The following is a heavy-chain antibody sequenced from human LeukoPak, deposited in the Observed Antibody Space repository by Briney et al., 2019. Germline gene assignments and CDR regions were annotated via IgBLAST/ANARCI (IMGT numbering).Heavy chain of an antibody. J-gene: IGHJ4*02. CDR1: GFTFSSYE. V-gene: IGHV3-48*03. Sequence: GGSLRLSCAASGFTFSSYEMNWVRQAPGKGLEGVSYISSSGSTIYYADSVKGRFTISRDNAKNSLYLQMNSLRAEDTAVYYCARGAPSDYAGYWGQGTLVTVSS. CDR2: ISSSGSTI. D-gene: IGHD4-17*01. CDR3: ARGAPSDYAGY.